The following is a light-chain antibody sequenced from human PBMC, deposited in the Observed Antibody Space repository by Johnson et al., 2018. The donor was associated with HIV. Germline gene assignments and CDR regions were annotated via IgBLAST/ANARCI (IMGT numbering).Light chain of an antibody. CDR1: SSNIGNNY. CDR3: ATWDSSLSGGV. J-gene: IGLJ1*01. Sequence: QFVLTQPPSVSAAPGQKVTISCSGSSSNIGNNYVSWYQQLPGTAPKLLIYENNKRPSGIPDRFSASKSGTPATLGITGLQTGDAADDYCATWDSSLSGGVFGTGTKVTVL. V-gene: IGLV1-51*02. CDR2: ENN.